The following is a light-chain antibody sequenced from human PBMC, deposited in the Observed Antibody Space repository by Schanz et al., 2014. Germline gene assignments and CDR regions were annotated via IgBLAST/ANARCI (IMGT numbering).Light chain of an antibody. Sequence: EIVLTQSPGTLSLSPGEGATLSCRASESVSSSYLAWYQQKAGQAPRLLIFGSFERATGTPNRFSGSGSGTDFMLTISRLEPEDFAVYYCQHYGTSSWTFGQGTKVEVK. CDR1: ESVSSSY. V-gene: IGKV3-20*01. J-gene: IGKJ1*01. CDR2: GSF. CDR3: QHYGTSSWT.